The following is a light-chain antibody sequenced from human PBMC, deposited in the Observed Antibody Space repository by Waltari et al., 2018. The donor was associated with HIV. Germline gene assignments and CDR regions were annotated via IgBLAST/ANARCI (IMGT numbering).Light chain of an antibody. CDR3: ASWEDSLHGPV. CDR2: SNN. V-gene: IGLV1-44*01. CDR1: SSTIGNNP. Sequence: QSVLTQPPSASGTPGQRVTISCSGSSSTIGNNPVYWYQQFPGTAPKLLIYSNNQRPSGVPDRISGSKSGTSASLAIGGLQSDDEADYYCASWEDSLHGPVFGGGTKLTVL. J-gene: IGLJ2*01.